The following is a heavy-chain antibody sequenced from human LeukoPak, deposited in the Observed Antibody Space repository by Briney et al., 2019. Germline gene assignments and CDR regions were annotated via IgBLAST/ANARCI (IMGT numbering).Heavy chain of an antibody. CDR2: ISSSSSYI. Sequence: GGSLRLSCAASGFTFSSYAMSWVRQAPGKGLEWVSSISSSSSYIYYADSVKGRFTISRDNAKNSLYLQMNSLRAEDTAVYYCATSGSYYIDTWGQGTLVTVSS. CDR3: ATSGSYYIDT. J-gene: IGHJ4*02. D-gene: IGHD1-26*01. V-gene: IGHV3-21*01. CDR1: GFTFSSYA.